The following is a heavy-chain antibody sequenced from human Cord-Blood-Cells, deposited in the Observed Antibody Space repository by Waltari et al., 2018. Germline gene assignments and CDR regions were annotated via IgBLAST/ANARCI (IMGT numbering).Heavy chain of an antibody. CDR1: GFTFGDYA. D-gene: IGHD2-21*02. CDR2: IRSKAYGGTT. CDR3: TRRVRVTLSNWFDP. J-gene: IGHJ5*02. V-gene: IGHV3-49*03. Sequence: EVQLVESGGGLVQPGRSLSLSCTASGFTFGDYAMSWFRQAPGKGLEWVGFIRSKAYGGTTEYAASVKGRFTISRDDSKSIAYLQMNSLKTEDTAVYYCTRRVRVTLSNWFDPWGQGTLVTVSS.